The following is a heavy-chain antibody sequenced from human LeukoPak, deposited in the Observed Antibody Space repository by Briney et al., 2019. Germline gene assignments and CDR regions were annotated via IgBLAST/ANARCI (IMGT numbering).Heavy chain of an antibody. Sequence: GGSLRLSCAASGFTFSSYSMNWVRQAPGKGLEWVSSISSSSSYIYYADSVKGRFTISRDNAKNSLYLQMNSLRAEDTAVYYCAREKGIVGATGAFDIWGQGTMVTVSS. CDR2: ISSSSSYI. CDR1: GFTFSSYS. J-gene: IGHJ3*02. V-gene: IGHV3-21*01. D-gene: IGHD1-26*01. CDR3: AREKGIVGATGAFDI.